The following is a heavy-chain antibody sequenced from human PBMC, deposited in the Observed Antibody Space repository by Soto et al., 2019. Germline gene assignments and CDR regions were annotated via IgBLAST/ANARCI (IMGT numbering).Heavy chain of an antibody. J-gene: IGHJ4*02. V-gene: IGHV3-30-3*01. CDR1: GFTFSSYA. CDR3: ARDPDIVATIFDY. D-gene: IGHD5-12*01. Sequence: PGGSLRLSCAASGFTFSSYAMHWVRQAPGKGLEWVAVISYDGSNKYYADSVKGRFTISRDNSKNTLYLQMNSLRAEDTAVYYCARDPDIVATIFDYWGQGTLVTVSS. CDR2: ISYDGSNK.